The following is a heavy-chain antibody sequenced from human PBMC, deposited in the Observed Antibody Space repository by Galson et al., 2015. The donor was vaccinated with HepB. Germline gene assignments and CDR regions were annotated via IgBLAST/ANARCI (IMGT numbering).Heavy chain of an antibody. Sequence: SLRLSCAASTFIFSTYSMNWVRQAPGKGLEWVSYISSSSTTIYYADSVKGRFTISRDNAKNSLYLQMNSLRAEDTAVYYCARVPRGHDYFFDYWGQGTLVTVSS. D-gene: IGHD5-12*01. CDR2: ISSSSTTI. V-gene: IGHV3-48*04. CDR3: ARVPRGHDYFFDY. J-gene: IGHJ4*02. CDR1: TFIFSTYS.